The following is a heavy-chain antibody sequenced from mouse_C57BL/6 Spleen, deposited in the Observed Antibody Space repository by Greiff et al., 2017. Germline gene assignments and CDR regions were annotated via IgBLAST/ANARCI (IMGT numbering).Heavy chain of an antibody. CDR2: IDPETGGT. V-gene: IGHV1-15*01. CDR3: TRWGPITTVTMDY. CDR1: GYTFTDYE. J-gene: IGHJ4*01. D-gene: IGHD1-1*01. Sequence: VQVVESGAELVRPGASVTLSCKASGYTFTDYEMHWVKQTPVHGLEWIGAIDPETGGTAYNQKFKGKAILTADKSSSTAYMELRSLTSEDSAVYYCTRWGPITTVTMDYWGQGTSVTVSS.